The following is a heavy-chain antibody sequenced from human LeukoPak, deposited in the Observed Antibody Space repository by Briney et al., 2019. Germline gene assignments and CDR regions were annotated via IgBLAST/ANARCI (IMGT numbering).Heavy chain of an antibody. CDR2: ISWNSGSI. D-gene: IGHD3-10*01. Sequence: PGGSLRLSCAASGFTFDDYAMHWVRQAPGKGLEWVSGISWNSGSIGYADSVKGRFTISRDNAKNSLYLQMNSLRAEDMALYYCAKDIGAHYYGSGSYGGFDYWGQGTLVTVSS. CDR1: GFTFDDYA. J-gene: IGHJ4*02. CDR3: AKDIGAHYYGSGSYGGFDY. V-gene: IGHV3-9*03.